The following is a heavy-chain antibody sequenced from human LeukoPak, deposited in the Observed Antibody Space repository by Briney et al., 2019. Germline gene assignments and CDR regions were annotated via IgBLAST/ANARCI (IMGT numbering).Heavy chain of an antibody. D-gene: IGHD6-13*01. CDR1: GFTFSSYS. V-gene: IGHV3-21*01. J-gene: IGHJ4*02. Sequence: GSLRLSCAASGFTFSSYSMNWVRQAPGKGLEWVSSISSSSSYIYYADSVKGRFTISRDNAKNSLYLQMNSLRAEDTAVYYCARGDDSSSWPEHDYWGQGTLVTVSS. CDR2: ISSSSSYI. CDR3: ARGDDSSSWPEHDY.